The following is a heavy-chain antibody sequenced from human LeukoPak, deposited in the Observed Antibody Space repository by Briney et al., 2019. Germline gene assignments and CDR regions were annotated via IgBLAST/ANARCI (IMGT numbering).Heavy chain of an antibody. CDR3: TRWGIAAVPFDY. Sequence: GGSLRLSCTASGFTFGDYAMSWFRQAPGKGLEWVGFIRSKAYGGTTEYAASVKGRFTISRDNSKSIAYLQMNSLKTEDTAVYYCTRWGIAAVPFDYWGQGTLVTVSS. V-gene: IGHV3-49*03. CDR1: GFTFGDYA. CDR2: IRSKAYGGTT. J-gene: IGHJ4*02. D-gene: IGHD6-13*01.